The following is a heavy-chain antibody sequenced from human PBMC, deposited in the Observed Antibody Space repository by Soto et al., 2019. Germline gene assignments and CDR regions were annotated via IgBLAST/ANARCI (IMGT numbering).Heavy chain of an antibody. CDR1: GYTFTSYA. Sequence: ASVKVSCKASGYTFTSYAMHWVRQAPGQRLEWMGWINAGNGNTKYSQKFQGRVTITRDTSASTAYMELSSLRSEDTAVYYCARDPSGYDYIGNYYYYMDVWGKGTTVTVSS. V-gene: IGHV1-3*01. CDR2: INAGNGNT. D-gene: IGHD5-12*01. J-gene: IGHJ6*03. CDR3: ARDPSGYDYIGNYYYYMDV.